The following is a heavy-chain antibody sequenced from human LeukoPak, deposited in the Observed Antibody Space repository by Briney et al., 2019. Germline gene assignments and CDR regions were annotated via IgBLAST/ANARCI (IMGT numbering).Heavy chain of an antibody. CDR2: ISYTGETK. Sequence: PGGSLRLSCAASGFTFSKYGMQWVRQAPGKGLEWVAVISYTGETKYYGDSVKGRFTISRDNSKNTLYLQMNSLRAEDTAVYYCVKETDEYSSSSSDYWGQGTLVTVSS. V-gene: IGHV3-30*18. CDR1: GFTFSKYG. D-gene: IGHD6-6*01. CDR3: VKETDEYSSSSSDY. J-gene: IGHJ4*02.